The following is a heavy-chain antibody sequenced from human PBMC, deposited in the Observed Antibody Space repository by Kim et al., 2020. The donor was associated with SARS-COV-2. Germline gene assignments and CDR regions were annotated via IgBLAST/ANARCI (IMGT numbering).Heavy chain of an antibody. V-gene: IGHV3-30*18. J-gene: IGHJ4*02. Sequence: GGSLRLSCAASGFTFSSYGMHWVRQAPGKGLDWVAVISYDGSNKYYADSVKGRFTISRDNSKNTLYLQMNSLRAEDTAVYYCAKDLSPTPPVAGMGFDYWGQGTLVTVSS. D-gene: IGHD6-19*01. CDR2: ISYDGSNK. CDR1: GFTFSSYG. CDR3: AKDLSPTPPVAGMGFDY.